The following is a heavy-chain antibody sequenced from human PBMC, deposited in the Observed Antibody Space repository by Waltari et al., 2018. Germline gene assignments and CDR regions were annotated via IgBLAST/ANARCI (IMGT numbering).Heavy chain of an antibody. CDR3: AREASNDGFDI. CDR1: GYSISSGYY. V-gene: IGHV4-38-2*02. CDR2: IYHSGST. J-gene: IGHJ3*02. Sequence: QVQLQESGPGLVKPSETLYLTCAVSGYSISSGYYWGWIRQPPGKGLEWIGSIYHSGSTYYNPSLKSRVTIAVDTSKNQFSLKLSSVTAADTAVYYCAREASNDGFDIWGQGTMVTVSS.